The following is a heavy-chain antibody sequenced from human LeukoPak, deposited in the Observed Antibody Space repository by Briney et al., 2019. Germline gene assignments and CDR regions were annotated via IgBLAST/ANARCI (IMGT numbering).Heavy chain of an antibody. CDR1: GGTSSSYA. Sequence: SVKVSCKASGGTSSSYAISWVRQAPGQGLEWMGRIIPAFGTPNYAQNFQGRVTITTDESKTTAYMELRSLRSEDTAVYYCVRMKYYDLWSGDDYWGQGTLVTVSS. CDR2: IIPAFGTP. J-gene: IGHJ4*02. D-gene: IGHD3-3*01. V-gene: IGHV1-69*05. CDR3: VRMKYYDLWSGDDY.